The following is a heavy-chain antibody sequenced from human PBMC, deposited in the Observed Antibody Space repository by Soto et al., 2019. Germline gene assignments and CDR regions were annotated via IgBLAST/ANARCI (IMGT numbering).Heavy chain of an antibody. D-gene: IGHD2-15*01. CDR3: ASRSRDIVVVVAATRAFDI. J-gene: IGHJ3*02. CDR1: GFTVSSNY. CDR2: RYSGGST. Sequence: EGSLRHACAASGFTVSSNYMIWLRQAPGKGLEWVSGRYSGGSTSSADSVKARFTISRDNSKNTLYLQMNSLRAEDTAVYYCASRSRDIVVVVAATRAFDIWGQGTMVTVSS. V-gene: IGHV3-66*01.